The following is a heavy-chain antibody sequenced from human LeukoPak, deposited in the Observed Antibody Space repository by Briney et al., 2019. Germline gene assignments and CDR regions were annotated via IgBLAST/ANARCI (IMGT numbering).Heavy chain of an antibody. D-gene: IGHD6-6*01. CDR1: GFTFSSYA. CDR2: ISGSGGST. CDR3: AKDLSPKYSSSIVPGIPDY. V-gene: IGHV3-23*01. Sequence: GGSLRLSCAASGFTFSSYAMSWVRRAPGKGLEWVSAISGSGGSTYYADSVKGRFTISRDNSKNTLYLQMNSLRAEDTAVYYCAKDLSPKYSSSIVPGIPDYWGQGTLVTVSS. J-gene: IGHJ4*02.